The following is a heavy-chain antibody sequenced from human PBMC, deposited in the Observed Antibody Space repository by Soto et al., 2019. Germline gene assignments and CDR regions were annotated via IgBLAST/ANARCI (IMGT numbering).Heavy chain of an antibody. CDR1: GDSISNNY. D-gene: IGHD1-26*01. Sequence: QVQLQESGPGLVKPSETLSLTCTVSGDSISNNYWSWIRQPPGKGLEWIGYIHYTGSTNHNPSLKSRVTMSVDMSKNAFSLTLNSVTAADTAVYYCASQSGSYDYWGQGILVTVSS. J-gene: IGHJ4*02. CDR3: ASQSGSYDY. CDR2: IHYTGST. V-gene: IGHV4-59*01.